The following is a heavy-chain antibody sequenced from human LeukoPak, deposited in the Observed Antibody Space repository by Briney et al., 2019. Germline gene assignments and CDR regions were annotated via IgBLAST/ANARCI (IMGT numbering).Heavy chain of an antibody. D-gene: IGHD3-22*01. CDR3: ARLLGPTYYYDSSGYPASDYYFDY. CDR2: IIPIFGTT. Sequence: SVKVSCKASGGTFSSYAISWVRQAPGQGLEWMGGIIPIFGTTNYAQKFQGRVTITADESTSTAYMELSSLRSEDTAVYYCARLLGPTYYYDSSGYPASDYYFDYWGQGTLVTVSS. V-gene: IGHV1-69*13. J-gene: IGHJ4*02. CDR1: GGTFSSYA.